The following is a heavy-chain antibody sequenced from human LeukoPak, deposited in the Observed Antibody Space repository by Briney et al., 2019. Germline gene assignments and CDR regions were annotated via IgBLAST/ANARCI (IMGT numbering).Heavy chain of an antibody. CDR1: GGSISSGSYY. Sequence: SQTLSLTCTVSGGSISSGSYYWSWIRQPAGKGLEWIGRIYTSGSTTYNPSLKSRVTISVDTSKNQFSLKLSSVTAADTAVYYCARSGHYYDSSGYYSYYFDYWGQGTLVTVSS. J-gene: IGHJ4*02. CDR2: IYTSGST. CDR3: ARSGHYYDSSGYYSYYFDY. V-gene: IGHV4-61*02. D-gene: IGHD3-22*01.